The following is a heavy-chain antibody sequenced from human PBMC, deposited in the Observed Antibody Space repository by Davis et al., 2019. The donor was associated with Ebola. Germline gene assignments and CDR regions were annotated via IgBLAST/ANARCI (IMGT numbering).Heavy chain of an antibody. CDR1: GGSFSGYY. J-gene: IGHJ4*02. CDR2: INHSGSP. CDR3: GYNGFDF. D-gene: IGHD1-1*01. V-gene: IGHV4-34*01. Sequence: SETLSLPFAVHGGSFSGYYWSWIRQPPGRGLEWIREINHSGSPHYTPSLKSRVTISVDTSRNQFSLKLTSVTAADTAMYYCGYNGFDFWGQGTLVTVSS.